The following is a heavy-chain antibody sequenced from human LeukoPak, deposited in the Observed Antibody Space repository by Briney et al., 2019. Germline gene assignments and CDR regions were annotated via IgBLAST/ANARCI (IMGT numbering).Heavy chain of an antibody. J-gene: IGHJ4*02. CDR1: GFTFSSYA. D-gene: IGHD3-22*01. CDR3: AKDQTVNYYDSSGYDY. Sequence: GGSLRLSCAASGFTFSSYAMSWVRQAPGKGLEWVSAISGSGGSTYYADSVKGRFTISRDNSKNTLYLQMNSLRAEDTAVYYCAKDQTVNYYDSSGYDYGGQGTLVTVSS. CDR2: ISGSGGST. V-gene: IGHV3-23*01.